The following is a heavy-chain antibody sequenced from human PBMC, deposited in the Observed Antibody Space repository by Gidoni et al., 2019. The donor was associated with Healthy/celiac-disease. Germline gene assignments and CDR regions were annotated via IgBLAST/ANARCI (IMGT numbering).Heavy chain of an antibody. V-gene: IGHV3-21*01. CDR3: ARDQCGGDCYSGAWGFDP. CDR1: GFTFSSYS. CDR2: ISSSSSYI. D-gene: IGHD2-21*02. Sequence: EVQLVESGGGLVKPGGSLRLSCAASGFTFSSYSMNWVRQAPGKGLEWVSSISSSSSYIYYADSVKGRFTISRDNAKNSLYLQMNSLRAEDTAVYYCARDQCGGDCYSGAWGFDPWGQGTLVTVSS. J-gene: IGHJ5*02.